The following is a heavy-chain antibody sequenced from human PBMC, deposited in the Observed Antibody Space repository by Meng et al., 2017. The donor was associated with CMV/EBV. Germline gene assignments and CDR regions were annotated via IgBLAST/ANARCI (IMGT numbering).Heavy chain of an antibody. V-gene: IGHV3-23*01. Sequence: GESLKISCAASGFTFSSYAMSWVRQAPGKGLEWASAISGSGGSTYYADSVKGRFTISRDNSKNTLYLQMNSLRAEDTAVYYCAKDPYSNYARPYWGQGTLVTVSS. J-gene: IGHJ4*02. CDR3: AKDPYSNYARPY. CDR1: GFTFSSYA. CDR2: ISGSGGST. D-gene: IGHD4-11*01.